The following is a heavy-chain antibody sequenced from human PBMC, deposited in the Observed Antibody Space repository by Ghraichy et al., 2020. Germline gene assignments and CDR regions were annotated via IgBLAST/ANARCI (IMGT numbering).Heavy chain of an antibody. CDR2: IYYSGST. D-gene: IGHD3-22*01. V-gene: IGHV4-31*03. CDR1: GGSISSGGYY. CDR3: ARALPYDSSGYPNPGGYFDY. Sequence: SETLFLTCTVSGGSISSGGYYWSWIRQHPGKGLEWIGYIYYSGSTYYNPSLKSRVTISVDTSKNQFSLKLSSVTAADTAVYYCARALPYDSSGYPNPGGYFDYWGQGTLVTVSS. J-gene: IGHJ4*02.